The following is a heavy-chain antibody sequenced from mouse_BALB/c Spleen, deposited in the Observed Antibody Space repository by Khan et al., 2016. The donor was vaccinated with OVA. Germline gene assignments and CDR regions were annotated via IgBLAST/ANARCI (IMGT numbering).Heavy chain of an antibody. D-gene: IGHD2-2*01. J-gene: IGHJ4*01. CDR1: GFSLTDYG. CDR2: IWGDGST. CDR3: ARCGYYDAMDY. Sequence: QVQLKESGPGLVAPSQSLSITCTVSGFSLTDYGVNWVSQPPGKGLEWLGMIWGDGSTDYNSALKSRLSISKDNSKSHVFLKMNSLQTDDTASYYCARCGYYDAMDYWGQGTSVTVSS. V-gene: IGHV2-6-7*01.